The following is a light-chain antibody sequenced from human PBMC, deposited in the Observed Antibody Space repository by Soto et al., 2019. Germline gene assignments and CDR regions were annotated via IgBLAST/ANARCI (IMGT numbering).Light chain of an antibody. J-gene: IGLJ2*01. CDR1: STDVGNYNR. V-gene: IGLV2-18*02. CDR2: EVS. Sequence: QAVLTQPPSVSGSPGQSVTISCTGTSTDVGNYNRVSWYQQSPGAAPKHLIYEVSIRPSGVPDRFSGSKSGNTASLTISGLQAEDEADYYCSSYTSGSTSVVFGAGTKLTVL. CDR3: SSYTSGSTSVV.